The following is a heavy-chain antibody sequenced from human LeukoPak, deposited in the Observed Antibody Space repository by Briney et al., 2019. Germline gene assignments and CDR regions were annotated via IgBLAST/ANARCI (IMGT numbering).Heavy chain of an antibody. CDR1: GFTFNRVG. V-gene: IGHV3-23*01. CDR2: ICDSGSGK. Sequence: PGLSLSLSCAASGFTFNRVGRSWVRQAPAKGLEWVSPICDSGSGKYYEASAKDRLTIIRENSTKKLYLQLNSLRIQDTAVYYGARGAAHLDYGDNGDYFDYWGQGTLVTVSS. D-gene: IGHD4-17*01. CDR3: ARGAAHLDYGDNGDYFDY. J-gene: IGHJ4*02.